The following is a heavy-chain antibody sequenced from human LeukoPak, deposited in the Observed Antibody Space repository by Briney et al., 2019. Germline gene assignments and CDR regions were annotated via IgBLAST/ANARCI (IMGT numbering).Heavy chain of an antibody. CDR2: IYPGDSDT. Sequence: GESLKISCKGSGYSFTSYWIGWVRQMPGKGLEWMGIIYPGDSDTRYSPSFQGQVTISADKSISTAYLQWSSMKASDTAMYYCARQGSGYSPTYYYYMDVWGKGTTVTISS. J-gene: IGHJ6*03. V-gene: IGHV5-51*01. CDR1: GYSFTSYW. CDR3: ARQGSGYSPTYYYYMDV. D-gene: IGHD5-18*01.